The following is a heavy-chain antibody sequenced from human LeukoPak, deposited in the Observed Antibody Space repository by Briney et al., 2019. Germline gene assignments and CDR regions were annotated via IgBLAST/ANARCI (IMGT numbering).Heavy chain of an antibody. D-gene: IGHD1-1*01. CDR2: INHSGST. V-gene: IGHV4-34*01. CDR3: ARLLSTGTGGRGYCDY. Sequence: SETLPLTCAVYGGSFSGYYWSWIRQPPGRGLEWIGEINHSGSTNYNPSFKSRVTISVDTSKNQFSLNLISVTAADTAVYYCARLLSTGTGGRGYCDYWGQGTLVTVST. J-gene: IGHJ4*02. CDR1: GGSFSGYY.